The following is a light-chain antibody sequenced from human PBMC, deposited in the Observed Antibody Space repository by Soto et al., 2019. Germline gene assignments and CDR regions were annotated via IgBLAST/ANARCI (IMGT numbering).Light chain of an antibody. CDR3: FSYTSSTADV. CDR1: SSGVGGYNY. J-gene: IGLJ1*01. V-gene: IGLV2-14*01. CDR2: EVS. Sequence: QSALTQPASVSGSPGQSITISCTGTSSGVGGYNYVSWYQLHPGKAPKLMIYEVSNRPSGISNRFSASKSGNTASLTISGLQAEDEADYYCFSYTSSTADVFGTGTKVTVL.